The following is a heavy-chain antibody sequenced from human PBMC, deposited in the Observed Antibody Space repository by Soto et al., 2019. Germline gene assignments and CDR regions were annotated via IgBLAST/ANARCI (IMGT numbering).Heavy chain of an antibody. Sequence: QVQLQESGPGLVKPSQTLSLTCTVSGGSISSSGYYWSWIRQHPGKGLEWIGYIYYSGSTYYNPSLKSRVTISLDTSKNQFSLKLSSATAADTAVYYCARYLGGDYFHYWGQGTLVTVSS. V-gene: IGHV4-31*03. CDR3: ARYLGGDYFHY. CDR2: IYYSGST. D-gene: IGHD3-16*01. J-gene: IGHJ4*02. CDR1: GGSISSSGYY.